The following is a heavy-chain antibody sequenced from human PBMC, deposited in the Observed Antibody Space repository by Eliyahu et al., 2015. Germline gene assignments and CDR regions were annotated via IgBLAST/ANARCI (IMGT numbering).Heavy chain of an antibody. J-gene: IGHJ3*01. V-gene: IGHV3-48*04. CDR3: ARDLNYGFDA. CDR1: GFTFTDYS. Sequence: EVQLVESGGGLAXPGGSLRLXCATSGFTFTDYSMNWVRQAPGKGLEWVAHIRDSGTSMSYADSAKGRFTIATDNGKNSLFLQMDSLRVEDTAVYYCARDLNYGFDAWGQGAMVTVSS. CDR2: IRDSGTSM. D-gene: IGHD3-16*01.